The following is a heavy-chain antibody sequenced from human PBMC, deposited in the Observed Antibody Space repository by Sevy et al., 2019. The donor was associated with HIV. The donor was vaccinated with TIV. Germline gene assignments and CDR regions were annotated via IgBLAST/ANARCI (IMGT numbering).Heavy chain of an antibody. CDR2: ISSSSSTI. CDR3: ARSPPGYYSGGSCYLDFDY. J-gene: IGHJ4*02. CDR1: GFTFSSYS. V-gene: IGHV3-48*01. Sequence: GGSLRLSCAASGFTFSSYSMNWVRQAPGKGLEWVSYISSSSSTIYYADSVKGRFTISRDNAKNSLYLQMNSLRAEDTAVYYCARSPPGYYSGGSCYLDFDYWGQGTLVTVSS. D-gene: IGHD2-15*01.